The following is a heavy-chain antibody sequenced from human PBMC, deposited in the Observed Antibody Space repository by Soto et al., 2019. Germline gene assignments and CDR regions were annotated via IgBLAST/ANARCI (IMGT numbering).Heavy chain of an antibody. CDR3: AKTGRNYLDSPSDY. Sequence: QVQLVESGGGVVQPGRSLRLSCVVSGFSFSHYAMHCVRQAPGKGLEWVALISYDGTINYYADSVKGRFTISRDNSKNTLYVDMNNLRPADTAVYYCAKTGRNYLDSPSDYWVPGTRVTVSS. V-gene: IGHV3-30*18. D-gene: IGHD4-4*01. CDR1: GFSFSHYA. CDR2: ISYDGTIN. J-gene: IGHJ4*02.